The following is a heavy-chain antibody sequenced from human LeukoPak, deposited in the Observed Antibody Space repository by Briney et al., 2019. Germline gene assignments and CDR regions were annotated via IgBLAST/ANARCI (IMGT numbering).Heavy chain of an antibody. CDR3: ARDFARSYTPGSGFRHYFDY. CDR2: INPSDGST. D-gene: IGHD3-3*01. J-gene: IGHJ4*02. CDR1: GYSFTAYY. Sequence: ASVKVSCKASGYSFTAYYIHWVRQAPGQGLEWMGMINPSDGSTNYAQDFQGRVTMTRDMSTSTVYMELSSLRSEDTALYYCARDFARSYTPGSGFRHYFDYWGQGTLVTVSS. V-gene: IGHV1-46*01.